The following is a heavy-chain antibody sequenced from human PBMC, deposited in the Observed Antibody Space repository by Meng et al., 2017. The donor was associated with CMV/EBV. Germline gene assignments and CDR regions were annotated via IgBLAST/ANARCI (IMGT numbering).Heavy chain of an antibody. D-gene: IGHD6-19*01. CDR1: GYTFTSYY. V-gene: IGHV1-46*01. Sequence: QVPRAGSGAEVMKPVASVKVSCKASGYTFTSYYMHWARQAAGQGLEWMGIINPSGGSTSYAQKFQGRVTMTRDTSTSTVYMVLSSLRSEDTAVYYCARDPHSGWLDYWGQGTLVTVSS. CDR2: INPSGGST. J-gene: IGHJ4*02. CDR3: ARDPHSGWLDY.